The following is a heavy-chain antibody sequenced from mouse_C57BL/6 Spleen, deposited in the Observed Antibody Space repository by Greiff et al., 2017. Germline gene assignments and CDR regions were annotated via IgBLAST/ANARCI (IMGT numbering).Heavy chain of an antibody. CDR2: ISSGGSYT. CDR3: ARQMVTTGYYFDY. J-gene: IGHJ2*01. D-gene: IGHD2-2*01. CDR1: GFTFSSYG. V-gene: IGHV5-6*01. Sequence: EVQLVESGGDLVKPGGSLKLSCAASGFTFSSYGMSWVRQTPDKRLEWVATISSGGSYTYYPDSVKGRFTISRDNAKNTLYLQMSSLKSEDTAMDYCARQMVTTGYYFDYWGQGTTLTVSS.